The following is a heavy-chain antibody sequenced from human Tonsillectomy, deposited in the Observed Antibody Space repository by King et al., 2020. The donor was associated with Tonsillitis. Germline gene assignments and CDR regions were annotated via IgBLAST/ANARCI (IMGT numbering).Heavy chain of an antibody. CDR2: IIPVFGPP. CDR1: GGSFNNYA. J-gene: IGHJ5*02. D-gene: IGHD2-21*01. CDR3: AREFQLLFGFDP. Sequence: VQLVQSGAEVKKPGSSVKISCKASGGSFNNYAINWVQQAPGKGLEWRGRIIPVFGPPNYAQKFRVRVTITADESTSSFNMEVSSLRSEDTAVYYCAREFQLLFGFDPWGQGTLVTVSS. V-gene: IGHV1-69*01.